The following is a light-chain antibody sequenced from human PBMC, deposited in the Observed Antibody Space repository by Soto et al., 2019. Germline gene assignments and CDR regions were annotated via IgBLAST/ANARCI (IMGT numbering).Light chain of an antibody. V-gene: IGKV1-33*01. CDR2: DAT. CDR3: QQYDNPPT. CDR1: QDISNY. Sequence: PMTQSPSSLSASVGDRVTITFKASQDISNYLNWYQKKPGKAPKLLIYDATNLETGVPSRFSGSGSGTDFTFTISSLQPEDIATYYCQQYDNPPTFGQGTRLEIK. J-gene: IGKJ5*01.